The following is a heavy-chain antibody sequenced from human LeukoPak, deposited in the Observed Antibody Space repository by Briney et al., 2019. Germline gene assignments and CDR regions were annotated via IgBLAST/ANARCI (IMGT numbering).Heavy chain of an antibody. CDR1: GGSISSGGYY. CDR2: IYYSGRT. J-gene: IGHJ2*01. CDR3: ARDLGTDYYDSSAPSWYFDL. D-gene: IGHD3-22*01. Sequence: SETLPLTCTVSGGSISSGGYYWSWIRQHPGKGLEWIGYIYYSGRTYYNPSLKSRVTISVDTSKNQFSLKLSSVTAADTAVYYCARDLGTDYYDSSAPSWYFDLWGRGTLVTVSS. V-gene: IGHV4-31*03.